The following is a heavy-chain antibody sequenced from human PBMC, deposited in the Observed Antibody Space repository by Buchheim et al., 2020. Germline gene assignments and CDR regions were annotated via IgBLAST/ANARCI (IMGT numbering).Heavy chain of an antibody. J-gene: IGHJ4*02. D-gene: IGHD3-10*01. Sequence: QVQLVESGGGVVQPGRSLRLSCAASGFTFSSYGMHWVRQAPGKGLEWVAVIWYDGSNKYYADSVKGRFTISRDHSKNTLYLQMNSLRAEDTAVYYCARGPYGSGSYSPAPPDYWGQGTL. CDR1: GFTFSSYG. V-gene: IGHV3-33*01. CDR3: ARGPYGSGSYSPAPPDY. CDR2: IWYDGSNK.